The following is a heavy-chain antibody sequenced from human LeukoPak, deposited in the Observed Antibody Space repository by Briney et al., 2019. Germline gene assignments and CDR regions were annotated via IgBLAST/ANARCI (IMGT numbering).Heavy chain of an antibody. V-gene: IGHV3-74*01. CDR2: INRDGSST. CDR1: GFTFSSYW. CDR3: ARDYSPSIAADY. D-gene: IGHD6-13*01. Sequence: GGSLRLSCAASGFTFSSYWMHWVRQAPGKGLVGVSRINRDGSSTSYADSVKGRFTISRDNAKNTLYLQMNSLRGEDTAVYYCARDYSPSIAADYWGQGTLVTVSS. J-gene: IGHJ4*02.